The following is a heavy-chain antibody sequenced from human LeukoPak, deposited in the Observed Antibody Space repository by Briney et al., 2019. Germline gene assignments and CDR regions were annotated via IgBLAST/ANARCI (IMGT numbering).Heavy chain of an antibody. Sequence: SETLSLTCTVSGGSISNYYWTWIRQPAGKGLEWIGRIYTSGSTNYNPSLKSRVTISVDTSKNQFSLKLSSVTAADTAVYYCARHKQWLPTYYFDYWGQGTLVTVSS. D-gene: IGHD6-19*01. CDR2: IYTSGST. CDR1: GGSISNYY. J-gene: IGHJ4*02. V-gene: IGHV4-4*07. CDR3: ARHKQWLPTYYFDY.